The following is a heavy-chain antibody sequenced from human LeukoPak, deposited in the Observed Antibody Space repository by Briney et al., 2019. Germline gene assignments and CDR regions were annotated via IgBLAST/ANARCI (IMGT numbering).Heavy chain of an antibody. CDR1: GFTFSSYS. J-gene: IGHJ4*02. Sequence: TGGSLRLSCAASGFTFSSYSMNWVRQAPGKGLECVSSISSSSSYIYYADSVKGRFTISRDNAKNSLYLQMNSLRAEDTAVYYCARALDYGDYLDYWGQGTLVTVSS. CDR2: ISSSSSYI. V-gene: IGHV3-21*01. CDR3: ARALDYGDYLDY. D-gene: IGHD4-17*01.